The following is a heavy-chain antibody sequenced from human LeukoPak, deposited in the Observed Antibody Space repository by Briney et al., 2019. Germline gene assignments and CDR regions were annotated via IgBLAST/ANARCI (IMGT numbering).Heavy chain of an antibody. V-gene: IGHV3-23*01. D-gene: IGHD5-24*01. CDR3: ATRRNGYSYY. J-gene: IGHJ4*02. Sequence: GGSLRLSCAASGFTFSDSAMSWVRQAQGKGLEWVSTISGSGSGTFYADSVKGRFTISRDNSKNTLYVQMSSLRAEDTAVYYCATRRNGYSYYWGQGTLVTVSS. CDR1: GFTFSDSA. CDR2: ISGSGSGT.